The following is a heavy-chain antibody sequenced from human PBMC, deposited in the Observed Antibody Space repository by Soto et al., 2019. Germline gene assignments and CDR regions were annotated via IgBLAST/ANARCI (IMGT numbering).Heavy chain of an antibody. CDR3: AREGIRGAARKAPWFDP. CDR2: INPNSGGT. V-gene: IGHV1-2*04. J-gene: IGHJ5*02. D-gene: IGHD6-6*01. Sequence: GASVKVSCKASGYTFTGYYMHWVRQAPGQGLEWMGWINPNSGGTNYAQKFQGWVTMTRDTSISTAYMELSRLRSDDTAVYYCAREGIRGAARKAPWFDPWGQGTLVTVSS. CDR1: GYTFTGYY.